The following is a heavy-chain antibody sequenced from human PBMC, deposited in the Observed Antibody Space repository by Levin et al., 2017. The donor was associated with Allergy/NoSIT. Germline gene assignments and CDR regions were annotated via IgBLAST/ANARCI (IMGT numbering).Heavy chain of an antibody. CDR1: GGSISSSSHY. D-gene: IGHD6-19*01. CDR3: ARHSGTRETRGWYYFDY. CDR2: IYYSGST. V-gene: IGHV4-39*01. J-gene: IGHJ4*02. Sequence: SETLSLTCTVSGGSISSSSHYWGWIRQPPGKGLEWIGSIYYSGSTYYNPSLKSRVTISVDTSKNQFSLKLSSVTAADTAVYYCARHSGTRETRGWYYFDYWGQGTLVTVSS.